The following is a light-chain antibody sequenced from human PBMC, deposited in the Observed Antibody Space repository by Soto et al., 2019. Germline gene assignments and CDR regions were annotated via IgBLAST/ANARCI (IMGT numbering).Light chain of an antibody. CDR2: EVS. CDR3: SSYAGSNNVV. V-gene: IGLV2-8*01. Sequence: QSVLTQPPSASGSPGQSVTISCTGTSIDVGGYNYVSWYQQHPGKAPKLMIYEVSKRPSGVPDRFSCSKSGNTASLTVSGLQAEDEADYYCSSYAGSNNVVFGGGTKLTVL. J-gene: IGLJ2*01. CDR1: SIDVGGYNY.